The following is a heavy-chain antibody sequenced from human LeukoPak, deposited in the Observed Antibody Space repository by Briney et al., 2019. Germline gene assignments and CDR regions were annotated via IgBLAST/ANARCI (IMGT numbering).Heavy chain of an antibody. V-gene: IGHV4-59*01. Sequence: SETLSLTCTVSDGATAGYSWSWIRQAPGKGLEWIGYIYYSGSSNYNPSLKSRVTISVDTSKNQISLKLSSVTAADTAVYYCARANRYDLYFDYWGQGTLVTVSS. D-gene: IGHD5-12*01. CDR1: DGATAGYS. J-gene: IGHJ4*02. CDR2: IYYSGSS. CDR3: ARANRYDLYFDY.